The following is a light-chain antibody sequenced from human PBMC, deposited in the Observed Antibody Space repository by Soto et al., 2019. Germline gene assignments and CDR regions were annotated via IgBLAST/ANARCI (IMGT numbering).Light chain of an antibody. Sequence: QSVLTQPPSASGSPGQSVTISCTGTSSDVGAYKFVSWYQQHPGKAPKLMFYEVSKRSSGVPDRFSGSKSGNTASLTVSGLQAEDEADYYCSSYAGSNNLVFGGGTKLTVL. J-gene: IGLJ2*01. CDR3: SSYAGSNNLV. CDR1: SSDVGAYKF. CDR2: EVS. V-gene: IGLV2-8*01.